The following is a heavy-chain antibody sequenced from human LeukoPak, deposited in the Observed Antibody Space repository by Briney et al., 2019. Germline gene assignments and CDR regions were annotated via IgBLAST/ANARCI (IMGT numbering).Heavy chain of an antibody. J-gene: IGHJ3*02. D-gene: IGHD3-3*01. V-gene: IGHV1-18*01. CDR1: GYTFTSYG. CDR3: ARDLHDFWSGYYNGAFDI. Sequence: ASVKVSCKASGYTFTSYGISWVRQTPGQGLEWMGWISAYNGNTNYAQKLQGRVTMTTDTSTSTAYMELRSLRSDDTAVYYCARDLHDFWSGYYNGAFDIWGQGTMVTVSS. CDR2: ISAYNGNT.